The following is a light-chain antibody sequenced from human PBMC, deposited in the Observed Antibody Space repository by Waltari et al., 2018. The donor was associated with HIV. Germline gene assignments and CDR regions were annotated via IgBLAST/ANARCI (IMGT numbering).Light chain of an antibody. V-gene: IGLV2-14*01. CDR2: DVS. J-gene: IGLJ1*01. Sequence: QSALTQPASVSGSPGQSITISCTGTSSDVGGYNYVSWYQQHPGKAPKLMIYDVSNRPSGVSNRFSGSKSGNTASLTISGLQAEDEADYYCSSYTSTYVSGTGTKVTVL. CDR1: SSDVGGYNY. CDR3: SSYTSTYV.